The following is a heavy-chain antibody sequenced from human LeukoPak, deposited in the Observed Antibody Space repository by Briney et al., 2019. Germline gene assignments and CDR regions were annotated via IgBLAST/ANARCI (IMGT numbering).Heavy chain of an antibody. Sequence: GGSLRLSCAASGFTFSSYAMHWVRQAPGKGLEWVAVISYDGSNKYYADSVKGRFTISRDNSKNTLYLQMNSLRAEDTAVYYCASDFRAYCGGDCYSGDAFDIWGQGTMVTVSS. J-gene: IGHJ3*02. CDR3: ASDFRAYCGGDCYSGDAFDI. CDR1: GFTFSSYA. CDR2: ISYDGSNK. V-gene: IGHV3-30*04. D-gene: IGHD2-21*02.